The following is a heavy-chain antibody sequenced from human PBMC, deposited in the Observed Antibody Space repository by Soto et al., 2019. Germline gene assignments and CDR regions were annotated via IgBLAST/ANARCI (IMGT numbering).Heavy chain of an antibody. V-gene: IGHV3-23*01. CDR2: ISDSGATS. J-gene: IGHJ4*02. CDR3: AIEKYYYVSGGNHPVGY. CDR1: GFSLSSHA. Sequence: PGGSLRLSCVASGFSLSSHAVSWVRQTPEKGLEWVSSISDSGATSSYADFVKGRFTVSRDNSRNTLYLQMDSLRVEDTAVYYCAIEKYYYVSGGNHPVGYWGQGTVVTVYS. D-gene: IGHD3-10*02.